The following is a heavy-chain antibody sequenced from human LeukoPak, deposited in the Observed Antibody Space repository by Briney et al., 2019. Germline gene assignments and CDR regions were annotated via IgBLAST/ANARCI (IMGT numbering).Heavy chain of an antibody. D-gene: IGHD4-17*01. J-gene: IGHJ4*02. CDR1: GGSISSSSCY. V-gene: IGHV4-39*07. CDR2: IYHSGST. Sequence: SETLSLTCTVSGGSISSSSCYWGWIRQPPGKGLEWIGYIYHSGSTYYNPSLKSRVTISVDRSKNQFSLKLSSVTAADTAVYYCARGSHYGDYLLDYWGQGTLVTVSS. CDR3: ARGSHYGDYLLDY.